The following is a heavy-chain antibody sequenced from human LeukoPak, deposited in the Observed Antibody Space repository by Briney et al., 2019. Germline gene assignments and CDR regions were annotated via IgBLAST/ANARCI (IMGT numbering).Heavy chain of an antibody. D-gene: IGHD6-19*01. V-gene: IGHV1-18*01. CDR1: GYSFTHYA. CDR3: ARDPSNTSGWYLYFDF. Sequence: ASVKVSCMTSGYSFTHYAISWVRQAPGQGLEWMGWISTYNGDTKYAQKLQGRFTMTSDTSTRTAYMELRSLTSDDTAVYYCARDPSNTSGWYLYFDFWGQGTLVTVSS. J-gene: IGHJ4*02. CDR2: ISTYNGDT.